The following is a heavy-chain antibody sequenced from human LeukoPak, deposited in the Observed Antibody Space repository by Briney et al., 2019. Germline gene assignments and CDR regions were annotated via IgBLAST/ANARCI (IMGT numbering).Heavy chain of an antibody. Sequence: ASVKVSCKASGGTFSSYAISWVRQAPGQGLEWMGGIIPIFGTANYAQKFQGRVTITTDESTSTAYMELSSLRSEDTAVYYCARGGEPYGGNSLQPGFDYWGQGTLVTVSS. J-gene: IGHJ4*02. CDR1: GGTFSSYA. CDR3: ARGGEPYGGNSLQPGFDY. CDR2: IIPIFGTA. D-gene: IGHD4-23*01. V-gene: IGHV1-69*05.